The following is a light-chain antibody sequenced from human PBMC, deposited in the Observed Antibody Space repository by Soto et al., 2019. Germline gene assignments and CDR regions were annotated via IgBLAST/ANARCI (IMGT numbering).Light chain of an antibody. J-gene: IGKJ1*01. V-gene: IGKV1-39*01. CDR2: AAS. CDR1: QDITNY. Sequence: DIHVAQSPSSLSSSLVDIVAVSFRASQDITNYLNWYQRKPGTAPRLLIYAASILHSGVPSTFSASGSGTDFALNISSLQADDFGTYYCQQGFSLPWTFGQGTKVDI. CDR3: QQGFSLPWT.